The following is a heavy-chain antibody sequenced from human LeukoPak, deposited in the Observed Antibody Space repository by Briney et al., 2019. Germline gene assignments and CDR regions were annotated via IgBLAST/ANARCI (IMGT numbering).Heavy chain of an antibody. CDR1: GFPLSSYE. Sequence: GGPLRLSCAASGFPLSSYEMNWVRQAPGKGLEWFSYFSSSGSTIYYADSVKGRFTISRDNAKNSLYLQMNSLRAEDTAVYYCARFCSSTSCPNTRYYYGMDVWGQGTTVTVSS. CDR2: FSSSGSTI. V-gene: IGHV3-48*03. J-gene: IGHJ6*02. CDR3: ARFCSSTSCPNTRYYYGMDV. D-gene: IGHD2-2*01.